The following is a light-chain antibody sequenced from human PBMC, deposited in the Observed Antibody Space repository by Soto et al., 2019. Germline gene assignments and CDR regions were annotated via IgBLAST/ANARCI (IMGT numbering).Light chain of an antibody. CDR1: QSVSSSY. V-gene: IGKV3-20*01. CDR3: QQYGSSPNT. CDR2: GAS. Sequence: EIVLTPSPGTLYLSPGERATLSCRASQSVSSSYLAWYQQKPGQAPRLLIYGASSRATGIPDRFSGSGSGTDFTLTISRLEPEDFAVYYCQQYGSSPNTFGQGTKLEIK. J-gene: IGKJ2*01.